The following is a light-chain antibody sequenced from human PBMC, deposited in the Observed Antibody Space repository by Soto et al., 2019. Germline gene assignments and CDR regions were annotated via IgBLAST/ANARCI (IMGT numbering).Light chain of an antibody. Sequence: DIQMTQSPSSLSASVGDRVTITCQASQDISNYLNWYQQNQGKAPKLLIYDASNLETGVPSRFSGSGSGTDFTFTISSLQPEDIATYYCQQYDNLPSFGGGTKVEIK. CDR1: QDISNY. J-gene: IGKJ4*01. CDR3: QQYDNLPS. V-gene: IGKV1-33*01. CDR2: DAS.